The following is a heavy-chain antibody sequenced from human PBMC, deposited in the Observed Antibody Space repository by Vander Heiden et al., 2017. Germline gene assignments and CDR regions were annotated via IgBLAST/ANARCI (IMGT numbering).Heavy chain of an antibody. V-gene: IGHV1-69*01. J-gene: IGHJ4*02. CDR1: GGTFSRFA. Sequence: QVQLVQSGGEVKKPGSSVKVSCKASGGTFSRFAISWVRQAPGQGLEWMGGITPFFGTASYAQKFQGRVTITADESTSTAYMELRSLRSEDTAMYYCARGYDSGSYYYHYWGQGTRVTVSS. CDR2: ITPFFGTA. D-gene: IGHD3-10*01. CDR3: ARGYDSGSYYYHY.